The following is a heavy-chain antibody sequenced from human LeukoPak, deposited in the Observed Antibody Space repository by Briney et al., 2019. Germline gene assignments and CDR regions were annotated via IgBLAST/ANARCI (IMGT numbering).Heavy chain of an antibody. CDR3: ARQLGSTASTSYYFDY. D-gene: IGHD2/OR15-2a*01. CDR1: RASLSSDY. V-gene: IGHV4-59*01. CDR2: IDKSGST. J-gene: IGHJ4*02. Sequence: RPSETLSLTCTVSRASLSSDYWSWVRQPPGKGLQWIGYIDKSGSTNYNPSLKSRVAISLDTSKNQFSLNLNSVTAADTAVYYCARQLGSTASTSYYFDYWGQGTLVTVSS.